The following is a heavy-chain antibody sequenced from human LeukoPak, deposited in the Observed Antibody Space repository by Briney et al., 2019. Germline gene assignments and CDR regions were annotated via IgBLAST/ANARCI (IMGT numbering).Heavy chain of an antibody. CDR1: GYTFTAYH. CDR3: ARGTQIDSSVHYAGHCDY. D-gene: IGHD3-22*01. J-gene: IGHJ4*02. Sequence: ASVRVSCKASGYTFTAYHMHWVRQAPGQGLEWMGIINPNDGSTNYAQRFQGRVTMTRDRSTSTVYMELSSLRSEDTAVYYYARGTQIDSSVHYAGHCDYWGQGTLVTVSS. CDR2: INPNDGST. V-gene: IGHV1-46*01.